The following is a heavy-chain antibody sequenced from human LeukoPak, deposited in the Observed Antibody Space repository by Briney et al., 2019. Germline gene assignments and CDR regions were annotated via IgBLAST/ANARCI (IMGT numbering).Heavy chain of an antibody. D-gene: IGHD2-2*01. V-gene: IGHV3-53*01. CDR2: IYSGGTI. CDR1: GFTFSSYS. CDR3: AKHSASVYYFDY. J-gene: IGHJ4*02. Sequence: GGSLRLSCAASGFTFSSYSMNWVRQAPGKGLEWVSIIYSGGTIYYADSVKGRFTISRDNSKNALYLQMSSLRAEDTAVYYCAKHSASVYYFDYWGQGTLVTVSS.